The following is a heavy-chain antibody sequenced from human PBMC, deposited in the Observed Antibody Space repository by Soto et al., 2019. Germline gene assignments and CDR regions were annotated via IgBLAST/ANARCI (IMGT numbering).Heavy chain of an antibody. CDR1: GGSFSGYY. Sequence: SETLSLTCAVYGGSFSGYYWSWIRQPPGKGLEWIGEINHSGSTNYNPSLKSRVTISVDTSKNQFSLKLSSVTAADTAVYYCGRGKKEGWDNVAYAYNNNLTVWGKGT. CDR3: GRGKKEGWDNVAYAYNNNLTV. V-gene: IGHV4-34*01. J-gene: IGHJ4*01. CDR2: INHSGST. D-gene: IGHD5-12*01.